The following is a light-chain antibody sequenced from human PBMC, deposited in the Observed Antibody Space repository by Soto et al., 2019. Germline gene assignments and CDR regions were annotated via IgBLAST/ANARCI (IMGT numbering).Light chain of an antibody. CDR1: QSVNSNY. J-gene: IGKJ1*01. Sequence: EIVLTQSPGTLSLSPGERATLSCRASQSVNSNYLAWYQQKPGQSPRLLMYGASSRATGIPDRFSGSGSGTDFTLTISRLEPEDFAVYYCQPYDNSPRTFGQGTKVEIK. CDR3: QPYDNSPRT. CDR2: GAS. V-gene: IGKV3-20*01.